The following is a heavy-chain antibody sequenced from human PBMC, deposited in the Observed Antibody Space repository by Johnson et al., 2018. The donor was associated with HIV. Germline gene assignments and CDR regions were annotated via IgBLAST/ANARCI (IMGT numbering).Heavy chain of an antibody. CDR1: GITVSSNY. V-gene: IGHV3-30*03. D-gene: IGHD3-3*01. CDR3: ARARGDFWSGYPAFDI. CDR2: ISYDGSNK. J-gene: IGHJ3*02. Sequence: QVQLVESGGGLAQPGGSLRLSCAASGITVSSNYMSWVRQAPGKGLEWVAVISYDGSNKYYADSVKGRFTISSYNSKNTLYLQMNSLRAEDTAVYYCARARGDFWSGYPAFDIWGQGTMVTVSS.